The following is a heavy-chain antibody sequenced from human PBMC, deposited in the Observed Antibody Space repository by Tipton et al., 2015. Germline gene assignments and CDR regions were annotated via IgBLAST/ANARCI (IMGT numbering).Heavy chain of an antibody. V-gene: IGHV3-7*01. CDR3: AGDSSGYSWAY. CDR1: GFTFSYYW. J-gene: IGHJ4*02. CDR2: IKQDGTEK. D-gene: IGHD3-22*01. Sequence: SLRLSCAASGFTFSYYWMSWVRQAPGKGLEWVANIKQDGTEKYYVDSVKGRFTISRDNAKNSLYLQMNSLRADDTAVYYCAGDSSGYSWAYWGQGTLVTVSS.